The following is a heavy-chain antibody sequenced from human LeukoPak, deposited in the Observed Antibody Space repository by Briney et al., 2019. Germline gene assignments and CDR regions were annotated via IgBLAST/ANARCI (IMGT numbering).Heavy chain of an antibody. Sequence: ASVKVSCKASGYTFTGYYMHWVRQAPGQGLEWMGRINPNSGGTNYAQKFQGRVTMTRDTSISTAYMELSRLRSDDTAVYYCARVEDVWGSYRIDYWGQGTPVTVSS. V-gene: IGHV1-2*06. J-gene: IGHJ4*02. CDR1: GYTFTGYY. CDR3: ARVEDVWGSYRIDY. D-gene: IGHD3-16*02. CDR2: INPNSGGT.